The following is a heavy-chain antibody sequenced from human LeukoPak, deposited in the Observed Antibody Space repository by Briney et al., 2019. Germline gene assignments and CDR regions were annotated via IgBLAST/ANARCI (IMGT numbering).Heavy chain of an antibody. D-gene: IGHD1-1*01. CDR3: ARGGYLLGP. V-gene: IGHV4-34*01. J-gene: IGHJ5*02. Sequence: SETLSLTCAVYGGSFSGYYWSWIRQPPGKGLEWIGEINHSGSTNYNPSLKSRVTISVDTSKNHFSLKLSSVTAADTAVYYCARGGYLLGPWGQGTQVTVSS. CDR1: GGSFSGYY. CDR2: INHSGST.